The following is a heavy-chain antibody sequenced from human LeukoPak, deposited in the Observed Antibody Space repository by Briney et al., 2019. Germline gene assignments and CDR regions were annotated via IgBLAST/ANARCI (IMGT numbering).Heavy chain of an antibody. CDR3: ARTTTVSFDY. CDR2: ISIYNGNN. D-gene: IGHD4-17*01. CDR1: GYTFTNYG. Sequence: ASVKVSCKASGYTFTNYGISWVRQAPGQGLEWMGWISIYNGNNNYAQKFQGRVTMTKDISTSTAYMELRSLTSDDTAAYYCARTTTVSFDYWGQGTLVTVSS. V-gene: IGHV1-18*01. J-gene: IGHJ4*02.